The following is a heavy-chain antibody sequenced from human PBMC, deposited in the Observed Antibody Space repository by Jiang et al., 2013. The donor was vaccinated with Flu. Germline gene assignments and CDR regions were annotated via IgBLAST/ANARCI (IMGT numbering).Heavy chain of an antibody. V-gene: IGHV3-9*01. CDR1: GFTFDDYA. CDR3: AKVGSSLDY. Sequence: GGGLVQPGRSLRLSCAASGFTFDDYAMHWVRQAPGKGLEWVSGISWNSGSIGYADSVKGRFTISRDNAKNSLYLQMNSLRAEDTALYYCAKVGSSLDYWGQGTLVTVSS. CDR2: ISWNSGSI. J-gene: IGHJ4*02. D-gene: IGHD6-13*01.